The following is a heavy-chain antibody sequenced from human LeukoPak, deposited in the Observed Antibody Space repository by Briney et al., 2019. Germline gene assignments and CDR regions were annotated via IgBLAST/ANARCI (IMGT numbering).Heavy chain of an antibody. CDR1: GYSFTKFW. J-gene: IGHJ5*02. D-gene: IGHD2-2*01. CDR2: IYPGDSDT. V-gene: IGHV5-51*01. Sequence: GESLKISCKGSGYSFTKFWIGWVRQMPGKGLEWMGIIYPGDSDTRYSPSFQGQVTISADKSISTAYLMWGSLKASDTAMYYCAGMPFLELGGAIRLNWFHPRGQGTLVNRSS. CDR3: AGMPFLELGGAIRLNWFHP.